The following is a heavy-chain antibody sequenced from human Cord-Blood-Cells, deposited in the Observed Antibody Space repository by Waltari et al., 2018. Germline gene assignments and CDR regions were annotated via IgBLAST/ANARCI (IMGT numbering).Heavy chain of an antibody. Sequence: QVQLQQWGAGLLKPSETLSLTCAVYGGSFSGYYWSWIRQPQGKGLEWIGEINQSGSTNDHPSLKSRVTISVDTSKNQFSLKLSSVTAADTAVYYCARCDSSGYKEAFDIWGQGTMVTVSS. D-gene: IGHD3-22*01. CDR3: ARCDSSGYKEAFDI. J-gene: IGHJ3*02. CDR2: INQSGST. CDR1: GGSFSGYY. V-gene: IGHV4-34*01.